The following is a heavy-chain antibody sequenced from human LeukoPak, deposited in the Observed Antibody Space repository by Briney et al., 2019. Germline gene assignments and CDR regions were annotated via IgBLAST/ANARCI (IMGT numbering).Heavy chain of an antibody. CDR3: ATTSGSYRFDP. CDR1: GFTFSRYW. CDR2: INSDGSST. D-gene: IGHD1-26*01. J-gene: IGHJ5*02. V-gene: IGHV3-74*01. Sequence: GGSLRLSCAASGFTFSRYWMHWVRQAPGKGLVWVSRINSDGSSTNYADSVKGRFTISRDNAKNMLFLQMNSLRAEDTAVYYCATTSGSYRFDPWGQGTLVTVSS.